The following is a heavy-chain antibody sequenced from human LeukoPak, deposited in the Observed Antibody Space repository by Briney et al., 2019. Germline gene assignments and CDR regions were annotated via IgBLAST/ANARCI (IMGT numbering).Heavy chain of an antibody. V-gene: IGHV3-23*01. D-gene: IGHD2-2*01. CDR2: ISGSGGST. J-gene: IGHJ4*02. Sequence: GGSLRLSCAASGFTFSSYAMSWVRQAPGKGLGWVSAISGSGGSTYYADSVKGRFTISRDNSKNTLYLQMNSLRAEDTAVYYCAKVTRYCSSTSCRHSDYWGQGTLVTVSS. CDR3: AKVTRYCSSTSCRHSDY. CDR1: GFTFSSYA.